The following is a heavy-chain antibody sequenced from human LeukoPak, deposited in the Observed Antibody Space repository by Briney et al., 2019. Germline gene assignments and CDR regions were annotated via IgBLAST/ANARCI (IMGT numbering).Heavy chain of an antibody. CDR2: IIPIFGTA. Sequence: SVKVSCKASGGTFSSYAISWVRQAPGQGLEWIGRIIPIFGTANYAQKFQGRVTITADKSTSTAYMELSSLRSEDTAVYYCARGPRKGSYYYMDVWGKGTTVTVSS. CDR3: ARGPRKGSYYYMDV. J-gene: IGHJ6*03. V-gene: IGHV1-69*06. CDR1: GGTFSSYA.